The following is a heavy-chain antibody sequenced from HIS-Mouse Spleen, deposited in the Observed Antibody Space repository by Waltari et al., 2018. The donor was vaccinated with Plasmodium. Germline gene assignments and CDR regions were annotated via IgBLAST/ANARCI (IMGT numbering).Heavy chain of an antibody. CDR1: GGSISSYY. D-gene: IGHD2-2*01. Sequence: QVQLQESGPGLVKPSETLSLTCTVSGGSISSYYWSWIRQPPGKGLEWIWYIYYSGSTNYNHSLKSRVTISVDTSKNQFSLKLSSVTAADTAVYYCARDCSSTSCLDAFDIWGQGTMVTVSS. J-gene: IGHJ3*02. CDR2: IYYSGST. CDR3: ARDCSSTSCLDAFDI. V-gene: IGHV4-59*01.